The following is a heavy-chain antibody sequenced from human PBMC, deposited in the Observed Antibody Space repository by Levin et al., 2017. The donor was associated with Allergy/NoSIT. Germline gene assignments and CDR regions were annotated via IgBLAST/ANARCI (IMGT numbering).Heavy chain of an antibody. CDR2: FDPEDGET. J-gene: IGHJ4*02. D-gene: IGHD3-10*01. CDR3: ATPLKFQVRGVAFDY. Sequence: PGESLKISCKVSGYTLTELSMHWVRQAPGKGLEWMGGFDPEDGETIYAQKFQGRVTMTEDTSTDTAYMELSSLRSEDTAVYYCATPLKFQVRGVAFDYWGQGTLVTVSS. CDR1: GYTLTELS. V-gene: IGHV1-24*01.